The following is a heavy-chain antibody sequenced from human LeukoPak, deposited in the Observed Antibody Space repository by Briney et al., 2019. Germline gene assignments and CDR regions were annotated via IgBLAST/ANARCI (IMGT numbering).Heavy chain of an antibody. J-gene: IGHJ4*02. Sequence: GGSLRLSCAASGFTFSSYEMNWVRQAPGKGLKWVSYISSSGSTIYYADSVKGRFTISRDNAKNSLYLQMNSLRAEDTAVYYCARELGGYYDYWGQGTLVTVSS. CDR2: ISSSGSTI. CDR3: ARELGGYYDY. V-gene: IGHV3-48*03. CDR1: GFTFSSYE. D-gene: IGHD3-22*01.